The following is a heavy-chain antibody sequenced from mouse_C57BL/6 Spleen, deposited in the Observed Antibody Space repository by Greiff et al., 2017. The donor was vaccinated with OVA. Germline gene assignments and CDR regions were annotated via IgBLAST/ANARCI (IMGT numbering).Heavy chain of an antibody. V-gene: IGHV1-52*01. CDR2: IDPSDSET. CDR1: GYTFTSYW. D-gene: IGHD1-1*01. CDR3: ARQTTVVAYPFDY. J-gene: IGHJ2*01. Sequence: VQLQQPGAELVRPGSSVKLSCKASGYTFTSYWMHWVKQRPIQGLEWIGNIDPSDSETHYNQKFKDKATLTVDKSSSTAYMQLSSLTSEDSAVYYCARQTTVVAYPFDYWGQGTTLTVSS.